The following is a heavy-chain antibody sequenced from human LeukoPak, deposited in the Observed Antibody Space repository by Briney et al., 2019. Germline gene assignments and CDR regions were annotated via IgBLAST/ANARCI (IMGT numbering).Heavy chain of an antibody. J-gene: IGHJ4*02. V-gene: IGHV4-61*02. Sequence: PSETLSLTCTVSGDSISSGDYYWSWIRQPAGKGLEWIGRISSSGSTNYNPSLKSRVTISVDTSKNQFSLKLSSVTAADTAVYYCARSYYYDSSGYYYALGYWGQGTLVTVSS. D-gene: IGHD3-22*01. CDR2: ISSSGST. CDR3: ARSYYYDSSGYYYALGY. CDR1: GDSISSGDYY.